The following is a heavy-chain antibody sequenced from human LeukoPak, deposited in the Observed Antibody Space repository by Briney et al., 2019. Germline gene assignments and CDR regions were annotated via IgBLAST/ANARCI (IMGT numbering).Heavy chain of an antibody. CDR2: INHSGST. J-gene: IGHJ5*02. Sequence: PSETLSLTCAVYGGSFSIYYWSWIRQPPGKGLEWLGEINHSGSTNYNPSLKSRVTISVDTSKNQFSLKLGSVTAADTAVYYCARVPASIVVVPAGWFDPWGQGTLVTVSS. CDR3: ARVPASIVVVPAGWFDP. CDR1: GGSFSIYY. V-gene: IGHV4-34*01. D-gene: IGHD2-2*01.